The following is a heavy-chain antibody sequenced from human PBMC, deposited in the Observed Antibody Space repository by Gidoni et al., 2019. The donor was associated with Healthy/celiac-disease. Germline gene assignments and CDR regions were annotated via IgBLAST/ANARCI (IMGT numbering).Heavy chain of an antibody. J-gene: IGHJ4*02. Sequence: EVQLVESGGGLVKLGRSLRLACTASGFTFGDYSMSWLRQAPGKGLAWVGFIRSKAYGGTTEYAASVKGRFTISRDDSKSIAYLQMNSLKTEDTAVYYCTRVGIVATIVVGGFDYWGQGTLVTVSS. D-gene: IGHD5-12*01. CDR1: GFTFGDYS. V-gene: IGHV3-49*05. CDR3: TRVGIVATIVVGGFDY. CDR2: IRSKAYGGTT.